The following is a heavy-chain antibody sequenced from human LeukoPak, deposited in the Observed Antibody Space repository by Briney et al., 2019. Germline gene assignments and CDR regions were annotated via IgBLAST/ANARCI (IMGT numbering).Heavy chain of an antibody. J-gene: IGHJ4*02. CDR1: GFTFSSYA. CDR2: ISGSGGST. D-gene: IGHD3-22*01. CDR3: AKGGFLTYYYDSGGYYFDY. Sequence: GGSLRLSCAASGFTFSSYAMSWVRQAPGKGLEWVSAISGSGGSTYYADSVKGRSTISRDNSKNTLYLQMNSLRAEDTAVYYCAKGGFLTYYYDSGGYYFDYWGQGTLVTVSS. V-gene: IGHV3-23*01.